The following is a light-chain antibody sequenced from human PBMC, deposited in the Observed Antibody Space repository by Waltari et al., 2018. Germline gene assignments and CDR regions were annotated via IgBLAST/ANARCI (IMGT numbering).Light chain of an antibody. V-gene: IGLV2-23*02. CDR3: SSYAGSSKGV. CDR2: AVS. Sequence: QSALTQPASVSGSPGQSITIPCTGTSSDVGNYNRVSWYQQHPGKAPKLMIYAVSKRPSGVSDRFPGAKSGAMASLTISGLQPEDEAEYFCSSYAGSSKGVFGGGTKVTVL. CDR1: SSDVGNYNR. J-gene: IGLJ2*01.